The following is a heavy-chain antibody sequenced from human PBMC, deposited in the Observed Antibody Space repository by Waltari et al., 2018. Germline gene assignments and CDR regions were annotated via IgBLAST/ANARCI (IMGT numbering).Heavy chain of an antibody. CDR1: GGSRGSSSYY. J-gene: IGHJ2*01. CDR3: ARGDLYPGFFAL. Sequence: QLQLQESGPGLVKPSETLSLTCTVSGGSRGSSSYYCSWIRQSPGEGLEWLGSTYDGGSTYYNPSLKSRLTMSVDTSKNHFSLKLNSVTAADTAVYYCARGDLYPGFFALWGRGTLVTVSS. CDR2: TYDGGST. V-gene: IGHV4-39*02. D-gene: IGHD4-17*01.